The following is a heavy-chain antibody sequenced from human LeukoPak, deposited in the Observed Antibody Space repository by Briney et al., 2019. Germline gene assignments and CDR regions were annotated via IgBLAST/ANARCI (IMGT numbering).Heavy chain of an antibody. Sequence: GESLKISFKGSGYRFTNYWIGWGRPMPGKGLEWMGIIYPGDSDTTYSPSFQGQVTISADKSISTAYLQWSSLKASDTAMYYCARSGYTGAPYYFDAWGQGTLVTVSS. J-gene: IGHJ5*02. V-gene: IGHV5-51*01. CDR2: IYPGDSDT. CDR1: GYRFTNYW. CDR3: ARSGYTGAPYYFDA. D-gene: IGHD6-13*01.